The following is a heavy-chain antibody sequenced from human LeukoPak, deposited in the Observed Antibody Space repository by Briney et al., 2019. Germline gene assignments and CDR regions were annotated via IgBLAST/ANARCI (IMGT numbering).Heavy chain of an antibody. V-gene: IGHV3-30*18. CDR3: AKDPYYDSSGRWYYFDY. Sequence: GGSLRLSCAASGFTFTTYGMHWVRQPPGKGLEWVAVISYDGSYKFYADSVKGRLTIPRDNSKNTLDLQMNSLRAEDTAVYYCAKDPYYDSSGRWYYFDYWGQGTLVTVSS. CDR1: GFTFTTYG. CDR2: ISYDGSYK. D-gene: IGHD3-22*01. J-gene: IGHJ4*02.